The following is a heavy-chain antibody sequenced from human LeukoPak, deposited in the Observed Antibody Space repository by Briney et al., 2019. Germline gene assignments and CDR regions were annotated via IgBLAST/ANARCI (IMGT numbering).Heavy chain of an antibody. Sequence: SETLSLTCTVYGGSFSDYYWSWIRQPPGKGLEWIGEINHSGTTNYNPSLKSRVTISVDTSKNQFSLKLSSVTAADTAVYYCARSDVVISPYYFDYWGQGTLVTVSS. CDR3: ARSDVVISPYYFDY. D-gene: IGHD3-22*01. J-gene: IGHJ4*02. CDR1: GGSFSDYY. V-gene: IGHV4-34*01. CDR2: INHSGTT.